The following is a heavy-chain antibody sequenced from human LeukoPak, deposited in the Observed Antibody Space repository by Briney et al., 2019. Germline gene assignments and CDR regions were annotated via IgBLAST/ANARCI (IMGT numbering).Heavy chain of an antibody. V-gene: IGHV3-15*01. Sequence: GGSLRLSCAASGFGFNNAWMSWVRQAPGKGLEWVGRIKNKGDGETVDCAAPLKGRFTMSRDDGKATVYLQINSLIIEDTAMYYCTTDLGITMIRGVIVSWGQGTLVTVSS. J-gene: IGHJ4*02. CDR3: TTDLGITMIRGVIVS. D-gene: IGHD3-10*01. CDR2: IKNKGDGETV. CDR1: GFGFNNAW.